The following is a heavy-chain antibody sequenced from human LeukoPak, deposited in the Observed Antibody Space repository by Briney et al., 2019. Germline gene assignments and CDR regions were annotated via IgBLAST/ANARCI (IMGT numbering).Heavy chain of an antibody. V-gene: IGHV1-2*02. CDR1: GNTFLGYY. Sequence: GASVMVSCKASGNTFLGYYIHWVRPAPGQGRERMGWINPNNGVTNYAQKFQGRVTMTRDTSISTAFMEMSSLRSDEMAVYYCAREKNYYFDSWGRGTLVTVSS. J-gene: IGHJ4*02. D-gene: IGHD1-7*01. CDR3: AREKNYYFDS. CDR2: INPNNGVT.